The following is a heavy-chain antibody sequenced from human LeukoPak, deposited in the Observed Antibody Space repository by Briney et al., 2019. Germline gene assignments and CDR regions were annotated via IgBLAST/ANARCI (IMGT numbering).Heavy chain of an antibody. D-gene: IGHD5-24*01. Sequence: GASVKVSCKASGYTFTGYYMHWVRQAPGQGLEWMGWINPNSGGTNYAQKFQGRVTMTRDTSISTAYMELSRLRSDDTAVYYCARDLRLQFFYYYYYMDVWGKGTTVTVSS. CDR3: ARDLRLQFFYYYYYMDV. CDR1: GYTFTGYY. CDR2: INPNSGGT. J-gene: IGHJ6*03. V-gene: IGHV1-2*02.